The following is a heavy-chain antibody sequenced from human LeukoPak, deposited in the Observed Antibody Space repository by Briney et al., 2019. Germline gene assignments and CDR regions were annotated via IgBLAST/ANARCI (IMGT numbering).Heavy chain of an antibody. CDR2: IYYSGST. J-gene: IGHJ5*02. CDR1: GGSISSSSYY. V-gene: IGHV4-39*01. CDR3: ARWVQKANWFDP. Sequence: SETLSLTCTVSGGSISSSSYYWGWIRQPPGKGLEWIGSIYYSGSTYYNPSLKSRVTISVDTSKNQFSLKLSSVTAADTAVYYCARWVQKANWFDPWGQGTLVTVSS.